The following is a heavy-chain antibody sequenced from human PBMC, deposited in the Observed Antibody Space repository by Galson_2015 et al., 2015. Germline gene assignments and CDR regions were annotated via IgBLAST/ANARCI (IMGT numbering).Heavy chain of an antibody. V-gene: IGHV3-15*01. CDR3: TTADCSGGSCYQSDYGMDV. CDR2: IKSKTDGGTT. J-gene: IGHJ6*02. Sequence: SLRLSCAASGFTFSNAWMSWVRQAPGKGLEWVGRIKSKTDGGTTDYAAPVKGRFTISRDDSKSTPYLQMNSLKTEDTAVYYCTTADCSGGSCYQSDYGMDVWGQGTTVTVSS. CDR1: GFTFSNAW. D-gene: IGHD2-15*01.